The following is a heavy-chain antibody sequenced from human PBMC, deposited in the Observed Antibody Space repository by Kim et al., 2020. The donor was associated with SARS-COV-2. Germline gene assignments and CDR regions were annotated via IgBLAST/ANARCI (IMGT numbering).Heavy chain of an antibody. Sequence: GGSLRLSCAASGFTFSSYSMNWVRQAPGKGLEWVSYISSSSSTIYYADSVKGRFTISRDNAKNSLYLQMNSLRDEDTAVYYCARKFYYDYVWGRKDHYYYYGMDVWGPGTTVTVSS. CDR1: GFTFSSYS. J-gene: IGHJ6*02. CDR3: ARKFYYDYVWGRKDHYYYYGMDV. CDR2: ISSSSSTI. V-gene: IGHV3-48*02. D-gene: IGHD3-16*01.